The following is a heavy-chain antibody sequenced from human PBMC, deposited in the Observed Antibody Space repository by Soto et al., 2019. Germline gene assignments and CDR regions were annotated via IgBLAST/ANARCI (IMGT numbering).Heavy chain of an antibody. V-gene: IGHV1-69*01. CDR2: IMPFFGSG. Sequence: QVYLVQSGAEVKKPGSSVKVSCKALRGTFTNYAFSWVRQAPGQGLEWMGGIMPFFGSGNYAQKFQGRINITADESTSSVYLELTSLRSEDTAVYYCARDRAGYYSYFVYWGQGTLVTVSS. D-gene: IGHD3-22*01. CDR3: ARDRAGYYSYFVY. CDR1: RGTFTNYA. J-gene: IGHJ4*02.